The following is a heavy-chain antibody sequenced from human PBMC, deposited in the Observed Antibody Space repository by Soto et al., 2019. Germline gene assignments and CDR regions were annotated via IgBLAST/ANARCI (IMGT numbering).Heavy chain of an antibody. CDR3: AKVGSYYEQFDHWYFEL. J-gene: IGHJ2*01. CDR2: ITRSGDYT. Sequence: EVQLLESGGGLVQPGGSLRLSCAASGFTFSSYAMTWVRQAPGQGLEWVSAITRSGDYTQYVDSVKGRFTISRDNSKNTLFLQMNSLRAVDTAVYYCAKVGSYYEQFDHWYFELWGRGTLVTVSS. CDR1: GFTFSSYA. D-gene: IGHD3-22*01. V-gene: IGHV3-23*01.